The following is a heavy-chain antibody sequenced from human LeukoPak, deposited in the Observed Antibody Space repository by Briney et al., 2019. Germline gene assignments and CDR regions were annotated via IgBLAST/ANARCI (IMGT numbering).Heavy chain of an antibody. J-gene: IGHJ3*02. D-gene: IGHD3-10*01. CDR1: GFTFSSYS. Sequence: PGGSLRLSCAASGFTFSSYSMNWVRQAPGKGLEWVSYISSSSSTIYYADSVKGRFTISRDNAKNSLYLQMNSLRAEDTAVYYCARVDMEGSGSFGDAFDIWGQGTMVTVSS. CDR2: ISSSSSTI. CDR3: ARVDMEGSGSFGDAFDI. V-gene: IGHV3-48*01.